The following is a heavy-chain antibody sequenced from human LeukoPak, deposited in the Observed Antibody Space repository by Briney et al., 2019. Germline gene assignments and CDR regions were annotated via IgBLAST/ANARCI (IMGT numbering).Heavy chain of an antibody. J-gene: IGHJ6*02. CDR3: ARGESGSHYYGLGYYGMDV. Sequence: PGGSLRLSCAASGFTFSSYAMHWVRQAPGKGLEWVAVISYDGSNKYYADSVKGRFTISRDNSKNTLYLQMNSLRAEDTAVYYCARGESGSHYYGLGYYGMDVWGQGTTVTVSS. V-gene: IGHV3-30*04. CDR1: GFTFSSYA. D-gene: IGHD3-10*01. CDR2: ISYDGSNK.